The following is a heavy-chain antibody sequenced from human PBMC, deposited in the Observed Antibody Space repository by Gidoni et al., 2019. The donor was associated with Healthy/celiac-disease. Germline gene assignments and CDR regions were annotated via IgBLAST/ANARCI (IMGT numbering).Heavy chain of an antibody. J-gene: IGHJ4*02. CDR1: GFTFSSYA. Sequence: QVQLVESGGGVVQPGRSLRLSCAASGFTFSSYAMHWVRQAPGKGLEWVAVISYDGSNKYYADSVKGRFTISRDNSKNTLYLRMNSLRAEDTAVYYCASRGLDIVVVPAAFHDYWGQGTLVTVSS. V-gene: IGHV3-30-3*01. CDR2: ISYDGSNK. D-gene: IGHD2-2*01. CDR3: ASRGLDIVVVPAAFHDY.